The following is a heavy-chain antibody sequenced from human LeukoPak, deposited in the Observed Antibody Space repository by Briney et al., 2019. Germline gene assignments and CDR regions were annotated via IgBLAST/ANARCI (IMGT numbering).Heavy chain of an antibody. CDR3: ARDLCSSTSCYTGYWFDP. J-gene: IGHJ5*02. CDR2: IIPIFGTA. V-gene: IGHV1-69*05. D-gene: IGHD2-2*02. CDR1: GRTFSSYA. Sequence: SVKVSCKASGRTFSSYAISWVRQAPGQGLEWMGGIIPIFGTANYAQKFQGRVTITTDESTSTAYMELSSLRSEDTAVYYCARDLCSSTSCYTGYWFDPWGQGTLVTVSS.